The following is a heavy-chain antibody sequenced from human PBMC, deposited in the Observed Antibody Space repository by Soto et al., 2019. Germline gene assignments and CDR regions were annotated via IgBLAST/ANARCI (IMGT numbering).Heavy chain of an antibody. CDR1: GLDLNLSR. CDR2: ISGSGKDT. Sequence: PVGSLRLSCVASGLDLNLSRMNWVRQAPGKGLEWVASISGSGKDTFYRHSVKGRFAISRDSAGTSLFLRMDSVKVEDTAVYHCARVHLVAGSAFDCAMAVWGPGTAVTVTS. V-gene: IGHV3-21*01. CDR3: ARVHLVAGSAFDCAMAV. J-gene: IGHJ6*02. D-gene: IGHD2-21*02.